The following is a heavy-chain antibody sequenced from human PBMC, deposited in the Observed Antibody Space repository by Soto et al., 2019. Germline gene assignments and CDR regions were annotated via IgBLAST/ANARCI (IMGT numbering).Heavy chain of an antibody. V-gene: IGHV4-61*01. Sequence: QVQLQESGPGLVKPSETLSLTCTVSGGSVSSGSYYWSWIRQPPGKGLEWIGYIYYSGSTNYNPSLKSRVTISVDTLKTQFSLKLSSVTAADTSVYYCARGGIAVAGFDYWGQGTLVTVSS. D-gene: IGHD6-19*01. CDR1: GGSVSSGSYY. CDR3: ARGGIAVAGFDY. CDR2: IYYSGST. J-gene: IGHJ4*02.